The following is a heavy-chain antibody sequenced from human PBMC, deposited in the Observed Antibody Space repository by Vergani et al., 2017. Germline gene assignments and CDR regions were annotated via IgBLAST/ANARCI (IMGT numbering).Heavy chain of an antibody. CDR3: AKDQGDYYDSSGYWGLDY. CDR1: GFTFSNAW. D-gene: IGHD3-22*01. Sequence: VQLVESGGGLVKPGGSLRLSCAASGFTFSNAWMSWVRQAPGKGLEWVAVISYDGSNKYYADSVKGRFTISRDNSKNTLYLQMNSLRAEDTAVYYCAKDQGDYYDSSGYWGLDYWGQGTLVTVSS. V-gene: IGHV3-30*18. J-gene: IGHJ4*02. CDR2: ISYDGSNK.